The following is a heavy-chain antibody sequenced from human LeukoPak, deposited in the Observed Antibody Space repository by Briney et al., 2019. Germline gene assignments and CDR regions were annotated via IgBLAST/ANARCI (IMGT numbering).Heavy chain of an antibody. J-gene: IGHJ4*02. CDR3: ARVPSTVTTRPDDY. Sequence: GESLKISCAASGFTFSSYSMNWVRQAPGKGLEWVSSISSSSSYIYYADSVKGRFTISRDNAKNSLYLQMNSLRAEDTAVYYCARVPSTVTTRPDDYWGQGTLVTVSS. CDR1: GFTFSSYS. CDR2: ISSSSSYI. D-gene: IGHD4-17*01. V-gene: IGHV3-21*01.